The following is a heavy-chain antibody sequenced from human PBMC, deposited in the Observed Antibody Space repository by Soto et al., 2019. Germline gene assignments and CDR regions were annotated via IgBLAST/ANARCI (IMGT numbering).Heavy chain of an antibody. Sequence: SETLSLTCAVSGGSISSSNWWSWVRQPPGKGLEWIGEIYHSGSTNYNPSLKSRVTISVDKSKNQFSLKLSSVTAADTAVYYCAGQTFTIAAASYGRSNWFDPWGPGTLVTVSS. CDR3: AGQTFTIAAASYGRSNWFDP. D-gene: IGHD6-25*01. V-gene: IGHV4-4*02. CDR1: GGSISSSNW. J-gene: IGHJ5*02. CDR2: IYHSGST.